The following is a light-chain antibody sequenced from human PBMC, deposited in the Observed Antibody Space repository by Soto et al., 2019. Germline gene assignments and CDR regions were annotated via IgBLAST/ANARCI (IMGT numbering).Light chain of an antibody. CDR2: GAS. V-gene: IGKV3-15*01. CDR3: QQYNNWPIT. J-gene: IGKJ5*01. CDR1: QNILSN. Sequence: EIVMTQAPTTLSVSPGERLTLSCRASQNILSNLAWYQQKHGQXPRXXIYGASTRATGIPARFSVIVSGTAGTLTLCGLQSEDGAVYYGQQYNNWPITFGQGTRLDIK.